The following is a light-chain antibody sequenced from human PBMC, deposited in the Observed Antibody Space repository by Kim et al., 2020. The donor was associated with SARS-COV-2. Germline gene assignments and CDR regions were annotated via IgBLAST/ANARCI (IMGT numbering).Light chain of an antibody. Sequence: EVVMTQSPATLSLSPGDRATLSCRASQSVSSNLAWYQQKPGQAPRLLIYGASTRATGIPARFSGSGSGTEFTLTISSLQSEDFAVYYCQQYNNWPPRVTFGQGTRLDIK. CDR3: QQYNNWPPRVT. CDR2: GAS. CDR1: QSVSSN. J-gene: IGKJ5*01. V-gene: IGKV3-15*01.